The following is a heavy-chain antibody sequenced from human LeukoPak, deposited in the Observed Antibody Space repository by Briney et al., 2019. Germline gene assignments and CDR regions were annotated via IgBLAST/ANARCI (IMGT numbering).Heavy chain of an antibody. D-gene: IGHD1-26*01. CDR3: ARDRVGATTGFDY. CDR1: GGTFSSYA. J-gene: IGHJ4*02. CDR2: IIPILGIA. V-gene: IGHV1-69*04. Sequence: AASVNVSCKASGGTFSSYAISWVRQPPGQGLEWMGRIIPILGIANYAQKFQGRVTITADKSTSTAYMELSSLRSEDTAVYYCARDRVGATTGFDYWGQGTLVTVSS.